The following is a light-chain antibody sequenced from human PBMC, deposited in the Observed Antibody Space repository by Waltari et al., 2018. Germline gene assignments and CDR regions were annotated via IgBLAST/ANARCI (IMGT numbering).Light chain of an antibody. CDR1: QSVSRT. CDR2: DAS. J-gene: IGKJ1*01. V-gene: IGKV3-20*01. CDR3: QKYGTLPAT. Sequence: EIVLTQSPGTLSLSPGERATLSCRASQSVSRTFAWYQQKPGQAPRLLIYDASIRATGIPDRFSGSGSGTDFSLTISRLEPEDFAVYYCQKYGTLPATFGQGTKVEI.